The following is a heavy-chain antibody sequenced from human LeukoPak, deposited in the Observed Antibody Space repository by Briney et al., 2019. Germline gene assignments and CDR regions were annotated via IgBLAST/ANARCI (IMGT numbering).Heavy chain of an antibody. CDR1: GFTFSSHA. V-gene: IGHV3-23*01. J-gene: IGHJ4*02. CDR3: AKGGPDTAMARRIDY. CDR2: ISSNGDST. Sequence: PGGSLRLSCVASGFTFSSHAMGWVRRAPGKGLEWVSAISSNGDSTHYADSVKGRFTISRDNSRNTLYLQMNSLRAEDTAVYYCAKGGPDTAMARRIDYWGQGTLVTVSS. D-gene: IGHD5-18*01.